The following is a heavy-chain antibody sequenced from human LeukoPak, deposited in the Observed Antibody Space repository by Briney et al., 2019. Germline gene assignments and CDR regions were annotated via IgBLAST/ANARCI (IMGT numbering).Heavy chain of an antibody. J-gene: IGHJ4*02. CDR3: VRLRRNSDSSGFYYYYDF. CDR1: GYTFSDYT. CDR2: ISSGGSVM. Sequence: PGGSLRLSCGASGYTFSDYTMNWVRQAPGKGPEWISYISSGGSVMHYADSVKGRFTISRDNVENSLYLQMNSLRVEDTAVYYCVRLRRNSDSSGFYYYYDFWGQGTLVSVSS. V-gene: IGHV3-48*01. D-gene: IGHD3-22*01.